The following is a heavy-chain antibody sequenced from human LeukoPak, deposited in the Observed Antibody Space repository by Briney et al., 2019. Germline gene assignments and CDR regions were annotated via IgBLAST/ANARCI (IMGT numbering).Heavy chain of an antibody. CDR1: GGSISSYS. D-gene: IGHD3-10*01. CDR2: IYYSGST. J-gene: IGHJ6*03. Sequence: PSQTLSLTCAVAGGSISSYSCSSIRQPPRHGLSWIGYIYYSGSTNYNPSLKSRVTISVDTSKNQFSLKLSSVTAADTAVYYCARQGGFGEFAYYYYYMDVWGKGTTVTVSS. CDR3: ARQGGFGEFAYYYYYMDV. V-gene: IGHV4-59*08.